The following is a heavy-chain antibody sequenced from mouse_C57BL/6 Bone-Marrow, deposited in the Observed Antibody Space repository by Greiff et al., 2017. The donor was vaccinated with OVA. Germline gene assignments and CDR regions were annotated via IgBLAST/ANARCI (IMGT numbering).Heavy chain of an antibody. D-gene: IGHD1-1*01. CDR2: ISSGGSYT. V-gene: IGHV5-6*01. CDR1: GFTFSSYG. J-gene: IGHJ3*01. CDR3: ARPRTTGFAY. Sequence: EVKLMESGGDLVKPGGSLKLSCAASGFTFSSYGMSWVRQTPDKRLEWVATISSGGSYTYYPDSVKGRFTLSRDNAKNTLYLQMSSLKSEDTAMYYCARPRTTGFAYWGQGTLVTVSA.